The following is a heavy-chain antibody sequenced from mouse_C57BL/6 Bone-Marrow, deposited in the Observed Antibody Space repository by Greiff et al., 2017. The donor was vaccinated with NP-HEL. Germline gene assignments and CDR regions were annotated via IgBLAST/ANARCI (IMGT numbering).Heavy chain of an antibody. Sequence: VQLKQSVAELVRPGASVKLSCTASGFNIKNTYMHWVKQRPEQGLEWIGRIDPANGNTKYAPKFQGKATITADTSSNTAYLQLSSLTCEDTAIYYCAIWAFYDSLYYYAMDYWGQGTSVTVSS. J-gene: IGHJ4*01. V-gene: IGHV14-3*01. CDR3: AIWAFYDSLYYYAMDY. CDR1: GFNIKNTY. D-gene: IGHD2-3*01. CDR2: IDPANGNT.